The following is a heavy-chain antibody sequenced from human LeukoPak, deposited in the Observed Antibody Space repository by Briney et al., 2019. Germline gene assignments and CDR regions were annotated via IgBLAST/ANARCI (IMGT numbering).Heavy chain of an antibody. CDR2: IKQDGSEK. Sequence: GGSLRLSCAASGFTFSSYWMSWVRQAPGKGLEWVANIKQDGSEKYYVDSVKGRFTISRDNAKNSLYLQMNSLRAEDTAVYYCARDPFRTAGTGNFRFDYWGQGTLVTASS. CDR1: GFTFSSYW. J-gene: IGHJ4*02. D-gene: IGHD6-13*01. V-gene: IGHV3-7*01. CDR3: ARDPFRTAGTGNFRFDY.